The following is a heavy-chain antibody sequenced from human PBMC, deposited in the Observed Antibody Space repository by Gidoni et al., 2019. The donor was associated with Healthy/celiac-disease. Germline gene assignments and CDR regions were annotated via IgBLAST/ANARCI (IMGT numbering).Heavy chain of an antibody. CDR3: AKGAEYTAMETKKYYYYYGMDV. J-gene: IGHJ6*02. CDR1: GFTFSSSA. V-gene: IGHV3-23*01. D-gene: IGHD5-18*01. CDR2: ISGSGGST. Sequence: EVQLLESGGGLVQPGGSLRLSCAASGFTFSSSAMSWVRQAPGKGLEWGSAISGSGGSTYYGDSVRGQFAISRDKSKNTRYLQMNSLRAEDTAVYNCAKGAEYTAMETKKYYYYYGMDVWGQGTTVTVSS.